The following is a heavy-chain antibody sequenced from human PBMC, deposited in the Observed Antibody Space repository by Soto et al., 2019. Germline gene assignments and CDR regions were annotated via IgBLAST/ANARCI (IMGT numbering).Heavy chain of an antibody. D-gene: IGHD2-15*01. J-gene: IGHJ5*02. CDR3: ASVGLGYCSGGSCYSSYNWFDP. CDR1: GYTFTSYD. V-gene: IGHV1-8*01. Sequence: QVQLVQSGAEVKKPGASVKVSCKASGYTFTSYDINWVRQATGQGLEWMGWMNPNRGNTGYAQKFQGRVTMTRNTSISTAYMELSSLRSEDTAVYYCASVGLGYCSGGSCYSSYNWFDPWCQGTLVTVCS. CDR2: MNPNRGNT.